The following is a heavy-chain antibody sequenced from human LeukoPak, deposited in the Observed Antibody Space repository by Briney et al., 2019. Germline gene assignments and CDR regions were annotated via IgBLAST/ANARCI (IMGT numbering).Heavy chain of an antibody. CDR1: GYTLTELS. J-gene: IGHJ4*02. V-gene: IGHV1-24*01. D-gene: IGHD3-10*01. CDR3: ATKTINTYYYGSGRHSFDY. CDR2: FDPEDGET. Sequence: ASVKVSCKVSGYTLTELSMHWVRQAPGKGLEWMGGFDPEDGETIYAQKFQGRVTMTEDTSTDTAYMELSSLRSEDTAVYYCATKTINTYYYGSGRHSFDYWGQGTLVTVSS.